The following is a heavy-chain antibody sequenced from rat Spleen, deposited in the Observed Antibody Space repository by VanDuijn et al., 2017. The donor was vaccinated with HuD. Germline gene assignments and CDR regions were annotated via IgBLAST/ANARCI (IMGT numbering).Heavy chain of an antibody. CDR3: ARRHYGYTDYFDY. J-gene: IGHJ2*01. V-gene: IGHV5S10*01. CDR2: ISYDGSST. Sequence: EVQLVESGGGLVQPGRSLKLSCAASGFTFSDYYMAWVRQAPTKGLEWVATISYDGSSTYYRDSVKGRFTISRDNAKSTLSLQMDSLRSEDTATYYCARRHYGYTDYFDYWGQGVTVPVSS. CDR1: GFTFSDYY. D-gene: IGHD1-11*01.